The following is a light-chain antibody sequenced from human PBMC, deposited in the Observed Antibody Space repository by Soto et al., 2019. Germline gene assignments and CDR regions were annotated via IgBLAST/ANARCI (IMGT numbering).Light chain of an antibody. CDR2: KAT. Sequence: DIQMTQSPSILSASVGDRVTITCRASQRIDTWLAWYQQKPGTAPKLLIYKATTLQSGVPSRFSGSGSGTEFTLAISSLEPEDFAVYYCQQYGNSLFSFGPGTKVDIK. J-gene: IGKJ3*01. CDR3: QQYGNSLFS. CDR1: QRIDTW. V-gene: IGKV1-5*03.